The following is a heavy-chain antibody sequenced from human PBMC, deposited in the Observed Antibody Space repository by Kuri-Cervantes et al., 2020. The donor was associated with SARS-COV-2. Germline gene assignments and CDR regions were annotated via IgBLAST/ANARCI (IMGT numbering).Heavy chain of an antibody. CDR1: GFTFSDHY. CDR2: TRNKANSYTT. Sequence: GGSLRLSCAASGFTFSDHYMDWVRQAPGKGLEWVGRTRNKANSYTTEYAASVKGRFTISRDDSMNSLYLQMNSLKTEDTAVYYCASAVAGLFDYWGQGTLVTVSS. J-gene: IGHJ4*02. CDR3: ASAVAGLFDY. D-gene: IGHD6-19*01. V-gene: IGHV3-72*01.